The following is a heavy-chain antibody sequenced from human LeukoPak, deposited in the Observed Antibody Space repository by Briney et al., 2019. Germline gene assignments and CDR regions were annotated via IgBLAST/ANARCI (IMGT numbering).Heavy chain of an antibody. Sequence: ASVKVSCKASGYTITSYGISWVRQAPGQGLEWMGWISAYNGNTNHAQKLQGRVTMTTDTSTSTAYMELRSLRSNDTAVYYCARDLEYYYGSGSYYFDYWGQGTLVTVSS. J-gene: IGHJ4*02. CDR1: GYTITSYG. D-gene: IGHD3-10*01. CDR2: ISAYNGNT. CDR3: ARDLEYYYGSGSYYFDY. V-gene: IGHV1-18*04.